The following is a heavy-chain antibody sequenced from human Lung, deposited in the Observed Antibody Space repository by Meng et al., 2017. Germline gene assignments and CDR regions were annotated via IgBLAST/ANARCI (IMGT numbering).Heavy chain of an antibody. V-gene: IGHV1-18*04. D-gene: IGHD3-10*01. CDR2: LGAHDGDR. Sequence: VHPLQSGAEVKKPGASVNVSCKSSDYTFTGYGVSWVRQAPGQGLEWMAWLGAHDGDRSHAPRFQGRVTVTADRLTATSFMELRNLRYDDTAVYYCARGTPGRSYSDFWGQGTLVTVSS. J-gene: IGHJ4*02. CDR1: DYTFTGYG. CDR3: ARGTPGRSYSDF.